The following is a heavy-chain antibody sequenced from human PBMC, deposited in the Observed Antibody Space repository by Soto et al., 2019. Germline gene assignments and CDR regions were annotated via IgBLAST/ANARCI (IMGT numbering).Heavy chain of an antibody. CDR3: ARDQCSGGSCYSLRWGMDV. CDR1: EFTFSSYG. J-gene: IGHJ6*02. V-gene: IGHV3-33*08. D-gene: IGHD2-15*01. CDR2: IWYDGSNK. Sequence: PGGSLRLSCAASEFTFSSYGMHWVRQAQSKGLKGVKVIWYDGSNKYYADSVKGRFTISRDNSKNTLYLQMNSLRAEDTAVYYCARDQCSGGSCYSLRWGMDVWGQGTTVTVSS.